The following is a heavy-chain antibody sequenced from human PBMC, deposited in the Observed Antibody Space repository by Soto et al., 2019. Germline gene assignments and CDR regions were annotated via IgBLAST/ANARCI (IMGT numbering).Heavy chain of an antibody. V-gene: IGHV3-23*01. CDR1: GFTFNTCS. J-gene: IGHJ4*02. Sequence: VQLLESGGDLVQPGGSLRVSCAASGFTFNTCSMSWVRQSPGRGLEWLASITSNGDRTYYADSVKGRFTISRDNSMNPLLLQRNSLRSEDTAVDYCAQDRTNYFGPGWSYDEPRGDYWGQGTLVTVSS. CDR2: ITSNGDRT. D-gene: IGHD3-10*01. CDR3: AQDRTNYFGPGWSYDEPRGDY.